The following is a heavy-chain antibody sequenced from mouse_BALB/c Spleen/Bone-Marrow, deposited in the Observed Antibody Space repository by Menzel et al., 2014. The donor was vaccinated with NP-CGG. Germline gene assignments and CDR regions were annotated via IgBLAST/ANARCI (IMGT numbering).Heavy chain of an antibody. Sequence: EVQLVESGPGLVKPSQTVSLTCTVTGISVTTGNYSWSWIRQFPGNELEWIGYVYYSGTITYNPSLTSRTTITRDTSKNQVFLEMNSLTAEDTATYYCARVYGYDTYFDYWGQGTTLTVSS. J-gene: IGHJ2*01. CDR1: GISVTTGNYS. CDR2: VYYSGTI. CDR3: ARVYGYDTYFDY. V-gene: IGHV3-5*02. D-gene: IGHD2-2*01.